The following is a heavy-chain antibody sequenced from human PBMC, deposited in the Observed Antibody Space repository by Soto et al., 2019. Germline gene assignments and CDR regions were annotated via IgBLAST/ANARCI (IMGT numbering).Heavy chain of an antibody. CDR3: ATWHEREHAYDV. D-gene: IGHD1-1*01. Sequence: GGSLRLSCAAFGLTISGKKYVAWVRQAPGKGLEWVSALYDVDGSFYADSVKGRFTTSSDSSKTTVYLQMNDLRPDDTAVYYCATWHEREHAYDVWGQGTTVTV. J-gene: IGHJ3*01. CDR1: GLTISGKKY. CDR2: LYDVDGS. V-gene: IGHV3-53*01.